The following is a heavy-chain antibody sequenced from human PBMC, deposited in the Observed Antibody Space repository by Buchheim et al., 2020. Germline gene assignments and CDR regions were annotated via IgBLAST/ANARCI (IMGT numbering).Heavy chain of an antibody. CDR2: INSDGSST. D-gene: IGHD5-12*01. Sequence: EVQLVESGGGLVQPGGSLRLSCAASGFTFSSYWMHWVRQAPGKGLVWVSRINSDGSSTSYADSVKGRFTISRDNAKNTLYLQMDSLGAEDTAGYYCARDPAIHFLRLFNWFDPWGQGTL. CDR3: ARDPAIHFLRLFNWFDP. J-gene: IGHJ5*02. V-gene: IGHV3-74*02. CDR1: GFTFSSYW.